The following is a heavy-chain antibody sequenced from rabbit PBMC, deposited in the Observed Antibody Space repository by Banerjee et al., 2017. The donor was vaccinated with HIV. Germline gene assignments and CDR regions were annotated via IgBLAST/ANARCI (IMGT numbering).Heavy chain of an antibody. CDR3: VRDLGGTMTIGNL. V-gene: IGHV1S7*01. J-gene: IGHJ4*01. D-gene: IGHD2-1*01. CDR2: IDPIFGST. CDR1: GIDFSLYY. Sequence: QLKESGGGLVQPGGSLKLSCKASGIDFSLYYMSWVRQAPGKGLEWIGYIDPIFGSTYYATWVDGRFPISSHNAQNTLYLQLNSLTAADTATYFCVRDLGGTMTIGNLWGPGTLVTVS.